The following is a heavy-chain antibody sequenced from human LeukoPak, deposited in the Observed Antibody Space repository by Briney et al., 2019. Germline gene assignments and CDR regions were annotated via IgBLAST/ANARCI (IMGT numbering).Heavy chain of an antibody. V-gene: IGHV1-69*01. CDR3: ARAGVGSYGGNYFDY. CDR1: GGTLSSYA. D-gene: IGHD4-23*01. J-gene: IGHJ4*02. Sequence: SVKVSCKPSGGTLSSYAISAVPQAPGQGLEWMGGIIPIFGTANYAQKFQGRVTITADESTSTAYMELCSLRSEDTAVYYCARAGVGSYGGNYFDYWGQGTLVTVSS. CDR2: IIPIFGTA.